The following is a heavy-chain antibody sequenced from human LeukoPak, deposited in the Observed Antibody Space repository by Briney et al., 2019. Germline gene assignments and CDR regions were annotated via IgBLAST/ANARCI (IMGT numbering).Heavy chain of an antibody. J-gene: IGHJ4*02. CDR1: GCSISTYY. D-gene: IGHD3-3*02. CDR2: IYYRWST. Sequence: SATLFLTCTVSGCSISTYYWNWIHQPPGKGLEWIGYIYYRWSTNYNPSLKRRVTISVDTYKHQFSLNLPSVTAGDTAVYYCARGGIRQTFDNWGQGTLVTVSS. CDR3: ARGGIRQTFDN. V-gene: IGHV4-59*12.